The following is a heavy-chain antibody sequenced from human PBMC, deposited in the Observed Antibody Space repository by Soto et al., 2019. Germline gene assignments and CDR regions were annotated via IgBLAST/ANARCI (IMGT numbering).Heavy chain of an antibody. Sequence: QLQLQESDPGLVKPSETLSLTCTVSGGSISSGSYYWGWIRQPPGKGLEWIGSIHYNGNTNYTPSLKSRVTISVDTSKYQSSLKINSVTAAQTAVYYCARHQYSGDDRPLDYWGQGTLVTVSS. CDR2: IHYNGNT. CDR1: GGSISSGSYY. V-gene: IGHV4-39*01. CDR3: ARHQYSGDDRPLDY. D-gene: IGHD5-12*01. J-gene: IGHJ4*02.